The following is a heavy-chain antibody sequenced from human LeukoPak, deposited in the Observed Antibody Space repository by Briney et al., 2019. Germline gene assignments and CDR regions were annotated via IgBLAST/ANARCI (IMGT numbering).Heavy chain of an antibody. D-gene: IGHD5-24*01. CDR3: TTEYMASAWRWGY. Sequence: ASVKASCKVSGHTLTELSVHWVRQAPGKGLEWLGGFDIEDEKRWYERKFRGRVTVTEVTSIDTAYMELSGLTSDDTAVYFCTTEYMASAWRWGYWGQGTLVVVSS. J-gene: IGHJ4*02. CDR2: FDIEDEKR. V-gene: IGHV1-24*01. CDR1: GHTLTELS.